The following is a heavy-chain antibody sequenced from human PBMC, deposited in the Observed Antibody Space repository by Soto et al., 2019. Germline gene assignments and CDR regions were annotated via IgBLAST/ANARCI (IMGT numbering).Heavy chain of an antibody. Sequence: QVQLLQWGAGLLKPSETLSLTCTVSGGSFSANYWAWVRQPPGKGLEWIGEIYHTGRTNYNPSLKSRVTVSAXXXXXQFSLRLTSVTAADTAVYYCASARWDYWGQGTLVTVSS. CDR1: GGSFSANY. J-gene: IGHJ4*02. CDR2: IYHTGRT. CDR3: ASARWDY. V-gene: IGHV4-34*01.